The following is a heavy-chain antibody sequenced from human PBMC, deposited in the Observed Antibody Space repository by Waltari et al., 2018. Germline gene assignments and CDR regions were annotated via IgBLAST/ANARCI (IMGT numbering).Heavy chain of an antibody. V-gene: IGHV1-46*01. Sequence: QVQLVQSGAGVKKPGASVVVSCKASGYTFTSFYLHWVRQAPGQGLEWVGRLNPRSGTASSAQRFQGRITLTTETSTGTAYMALSSLRSEDTAVYYCVRDPHYYGSESAIDYWGQGTLVTVSS. J-gene: IGHJ4*02. CDR3: VRDPHYYGSESAIDY. CDR2: LNPRSGTA. CDR1: GYTFTSFY. D-gene: IGHD3-10*01.